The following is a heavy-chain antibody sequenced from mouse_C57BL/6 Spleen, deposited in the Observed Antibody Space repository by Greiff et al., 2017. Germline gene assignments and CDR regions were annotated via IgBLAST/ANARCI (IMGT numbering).Heavy chain of an antibody. Sequence: VQLQQPGAELVKPGASVKLSCKASGYTFTDYYMNWVKQSHGKSLEWIGVINPYNGGTSYNQKFKGKATLTVDKSSSTAYMELNSLTSEDSAVYYCARRTTVVAPFDYWGQGTTLTVSS. D-gene: IGHD1-1*01. CDR1: GYTFTDYY. CDR3: ARRTTVVAPFDY. CDR2: INPYNGGT. V-gene: IGHV1-19*01. J-gene: IGHJ2*01.